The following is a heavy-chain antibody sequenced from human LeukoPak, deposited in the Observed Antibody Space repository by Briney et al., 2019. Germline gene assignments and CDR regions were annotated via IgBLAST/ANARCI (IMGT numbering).Heavy chain of an antibody. V-gene: IGHV3-11*01. J-gene: IGHJ6*02. Sequence: PGGSLRLSCAASGFTFSDYYMSWIRQAPGKGLEWVSYISSSGSTIYYADSVKGRFTISRDNAKNSLYLQMNSLRAEETAVYYCAREGYSSSSPYYYGMDVWGQGTTVTVSS. CDR1: GFTFSDYY. D-gene: IGHD6-6*01. CDR3: AREGYSSSSPYYYGMDV. CDR2: ISSSGSTI.